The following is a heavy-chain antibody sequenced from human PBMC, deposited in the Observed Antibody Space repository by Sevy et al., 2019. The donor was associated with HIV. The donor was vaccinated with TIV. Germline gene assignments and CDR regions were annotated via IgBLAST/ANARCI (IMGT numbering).Heavy chain of an antibody. J-gene: IGHJ6*02. V-gene: IGHV3-53*01. CDR1: GFNVNDNY. D-gene: IGHD3-16*02. Sequence: GESLKISCAASGFNVNDNYMTWVRQAPGKGLEWVSIIHADGSSYYADSVKGRFTMSRDDAKNIVNLQMNSLRADDTALYYCARDRRFCGNECYLYYYYGMDVWGQGTAVTVSS. CDR3: ARDRRFCGNECYLYYYYGMDV. CDR2: IHADGSS.